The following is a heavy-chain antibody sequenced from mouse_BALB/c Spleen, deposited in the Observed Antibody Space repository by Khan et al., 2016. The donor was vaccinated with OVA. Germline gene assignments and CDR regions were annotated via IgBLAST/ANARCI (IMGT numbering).Heavy chain of an antibody. V-gene: IGHV1-69*02. CDR3: SRDQYGNYFYAMDY. CDR1: GYTFTSYW. CDR2: IDPSDSET. D-gene: IGHD2-10*02. Sequence: QVQLQQSGAELVKPGAPVKLSCKASGYTFTSYWMNWVKQRPGRGLEWIGRIDPSDSETHYNQKFKDKATLTVDKAYSTAYIQLSSLTSEDSAVYYCSRDQYGNYFYAMDYWGQGTSVTVSS. J-gene: IGHJ4*01.